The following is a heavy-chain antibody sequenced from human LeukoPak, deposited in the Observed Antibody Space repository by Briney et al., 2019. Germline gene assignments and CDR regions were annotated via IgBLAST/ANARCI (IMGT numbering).Heavy chain of an antibody. CDR2: IYYSGST. V-gene: IGHV4-39*01. D-gene: IGHD3-3*01. Sequence: PSETLSLTCTVSGGSISSSSYHWGWIRQPPGKGLEWIGSIYYSGSTYYNPSLKSRVTISVDTSKNQFSLKLSSVTAADTAVYYCARTNSHYDFWSGSRWFDPWGQGTLVTVSS. CDR1: GGSISSSSYH. CDR3: ARTNSHYDFWSGSRWFDP. J-gene: IGHJ5*02.